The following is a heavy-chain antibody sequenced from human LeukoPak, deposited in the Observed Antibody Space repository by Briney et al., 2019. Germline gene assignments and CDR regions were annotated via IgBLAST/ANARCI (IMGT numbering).Heavy chain of an antibody. CDR1: GFTFDDYA. Sequence: GRSLRLSCAASGFTFDDYAMHWVRQAPGKGLEWVSGISWNSGSIVYADSVKGRFTISRDNAKNSLYLQMNSLRPEDMALYYCAKDIAYSNLSGGAFDIWGQGTMVTVSS. CDR3: AKDIAYSNLSGGAFDI. D-gene: IGHD1-26*01. CDR2: ISWNSGSI. J-gene: IGHJ3*02. V-gene: IGHV3-9*03.